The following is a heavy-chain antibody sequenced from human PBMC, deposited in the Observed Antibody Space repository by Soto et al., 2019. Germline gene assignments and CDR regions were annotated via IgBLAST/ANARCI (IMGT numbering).Heavy chain of an antibody. Sequence: ASVKVSCKASGYRFTSYGISWVRQAPGQGLEWLGWISAYDDNTKYAQTLQGRVSMSTDTSTNTAYMELSSLRSEDTAMYYCARDGSGSYYYYYGMDVWGQGTTVTVSS. D-gene: IGHD3-10*01. J-gene: IGHJ6*02. V-gene: IGHV1-18*01. CDR1: GYRFTSYG. CDR2: ISAYDDNT. CDR3: ARDGSGSYYYYYGMDV.